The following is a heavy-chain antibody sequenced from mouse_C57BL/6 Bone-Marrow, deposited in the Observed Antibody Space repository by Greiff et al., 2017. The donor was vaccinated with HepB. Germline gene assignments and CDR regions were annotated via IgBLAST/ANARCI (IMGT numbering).Heavy chain of an antibody. V-gene: IGHV5-17*01. CDR2: ISSGSSTI. D-gene: IGHD4-1*01. J-gene: IGHJ2*01. CDR3: ARTGNFDY. Sequence: DVKLQESGGGLVKPGGSLKLSCAASGFTFSDYGMHWVRQAPEKGLEWVAYISSGSSTIYYADTVKGRFTISRDNAKNTLFLKMTSLRSEDTAMYYCARTGNFDYWGQGTTLTVSS. CDR1: GFTFSDYG.